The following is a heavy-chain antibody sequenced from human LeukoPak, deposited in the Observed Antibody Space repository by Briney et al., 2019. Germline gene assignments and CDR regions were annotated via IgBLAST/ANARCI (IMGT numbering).Heavy chain of an antibody. CDR2: ISGSDGGT. D-gene: IGHD1-26*01. CDR1: GFTFSSYA. CDR3: AKTPGSYRTNFYYYGMDV. V-gene: IGHV3-23*01. Sequence: GGSLRLSCAASGFTFSSYAMSWVRQAPGKGLEWVSTISGSDGGTFYADSVMGRFTISRDNSKNTLYLQMNSLRAEDTAVYYCAKTPGSYRTNFYYYGMDVWGQGTTVTVPS. J-gene: IGHJ6*02.